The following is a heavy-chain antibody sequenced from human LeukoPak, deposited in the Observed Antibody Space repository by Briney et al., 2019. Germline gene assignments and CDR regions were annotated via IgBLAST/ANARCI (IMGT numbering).Heavy chain of an antibody. Sequence: ASVKVSCKASGYTFTGYYMHWVRQAPGQGLEWMGRINPNSGGTNYAQKFQGRVTMTRDTSISTAYMDLSRLRSDDTAVYYCARGNGYYYDSSGYSYYYYYMDVWGKGTTVTVSS. V-gene: IGHV1-2*06. D-gene: IGHD3-22*01. J-gene: IGHJ6*03. CDR3: ARGNGYYYDSSGYSYYYYYMDV. CDR1: GYTFTGYY. CDR2: INPNSGGT.